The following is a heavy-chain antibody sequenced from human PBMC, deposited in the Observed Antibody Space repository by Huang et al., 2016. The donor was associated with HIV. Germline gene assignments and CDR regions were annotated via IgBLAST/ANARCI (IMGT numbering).Heavy chain of an antibody. Sequence: EVQLVESGGGLIQPGGSLRLSCAASGFTFRRYSMNWVRQAPGKGLGGVSYISSGGGAIYYADSVEIRFTISRDNAKNSLYLQLSSLRAEDTAVYYCARDPSTIVPYLYYMDVWGKGTTVTVSS. CDR1: GFTFRRYS. CDR3: ARDPSTIVPYLYYMDV. J-gene: IGHJ6*03. D-gene: IGHD2-2*01. CDR2: ISSGGGAI. V-gene: IGHV3-48*01.